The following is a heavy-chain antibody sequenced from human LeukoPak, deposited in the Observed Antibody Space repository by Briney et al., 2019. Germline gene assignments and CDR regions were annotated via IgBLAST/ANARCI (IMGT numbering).Heavy chain of an antibody. D-gene: IGHD1-26*01. CDR3: AKDRTVGATSVGFDY. V-gene: IGHV1-69*06. CDR2: IIPIFGTA. J-gene: IGHJ4*02. CDR1: GGTFSSYA. Sequence: SVKVSCKASGGTFSSYAISWVRQAPGQGLEWMGGIIPIFGTANYAQKFQGRVTITADKSTSTAYMELSSLRSEDTAVYYCAKDRTVGATSVGFDYWGQGTLVTVSS.